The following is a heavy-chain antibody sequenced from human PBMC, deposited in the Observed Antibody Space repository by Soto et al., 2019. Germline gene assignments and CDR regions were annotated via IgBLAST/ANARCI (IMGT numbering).Heavy chain of an antibody. D-gene: IGHD6-13*01. CDR2: ISAYNGNT. J-gene: IGHJ6*02. CDR1: GGTFSSYA. V-gene: IGHV1-18*01. Sequence: GASVKASCKASGGTFSSYAISWVRQAPGQGLEWMGWISAYNGNTNYAQKLQGRVTMTTDTSTSTAYMELRSLRSDDTAVYYCARVGSSSWPGMDVWGQGTTVTVSS. CDR3: ARVGSSSWPGMDV.